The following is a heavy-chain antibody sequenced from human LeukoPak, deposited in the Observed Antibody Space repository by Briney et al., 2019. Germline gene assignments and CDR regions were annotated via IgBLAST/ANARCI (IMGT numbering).Heavy chain of an antibody. CDR1: GFTFSSYA. D-gene: IGHD2-2*01. J-gene: IGHJ6*02. CDR3: ARDLEVGYCSSTSCQFYGMDV. V-gene: IGHV3-21*01. CDR2: ISSSSSYI. Sequence: PGGSLRLSCAASGFTFSSYAMNWVRQAPGKGLEWVSSISSSSSYIYYADSVKGRFTISRDNAKNSLYLQMNSLRAEDTAVYYCARDLEVGYCSSTSCQFYGMDVWGQGTTVTVSS.